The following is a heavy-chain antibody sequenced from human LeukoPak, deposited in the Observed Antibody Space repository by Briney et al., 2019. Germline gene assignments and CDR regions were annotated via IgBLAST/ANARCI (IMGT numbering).Heavy chain of an antibody. D-gene: IGHD5-24*01. V-gene: IGHV1-69*06. Sequence: GFSVKVSCKASGGTFSSYAISWVRQAPGQGLEWMGGIIPIFGTANYAQKFQGRVTITADKSTGTAYMELSSLRSEDTAVYYCARRRDGYNYSAFDIWGQGTMVTVSS. CDR3: ARRRDGYNYSAFDI. CDR2: IIPIFGTA. J-gene: IGHJ3*02. CDR1: GGTFSSYA.